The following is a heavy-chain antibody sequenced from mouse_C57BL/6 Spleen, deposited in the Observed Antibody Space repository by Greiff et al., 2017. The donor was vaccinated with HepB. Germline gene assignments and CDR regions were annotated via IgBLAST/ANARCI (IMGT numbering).Heavy chain of an antibody. CDR2: IDPSDSYT. CDR1: GYTFTSYW. CDR3: ARSDDGYYSLFAY. Sequence: QVQLQQPGAELVMPGASVKLSCKASGYTFTSYWMHWVKQRPGQGLEWIGEIDPSDSYTNYNQKFKGKSTLTVDKSSSTAYMQLSSLTSEDSAVYYCARSDDGYYSLFAYWGQGTLITVSA. J-gene: IGHJ3*01. V-gene: IGHV1-69*01. D-gene: IGHD2-3*01.